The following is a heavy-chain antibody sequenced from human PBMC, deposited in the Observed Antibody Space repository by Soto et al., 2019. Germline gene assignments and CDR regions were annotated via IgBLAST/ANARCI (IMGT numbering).Heavy chain of an antibody. V-gene: IGHV1-18*04. CDR3: ASGRGED. CDR1: GYTFTSYG. J-gene: IGHJ6*02. Sequence: ASVKVSCKASGYTFTSYGISWVRQAPGQGLEWMGWISAYNGNTNYAQKFQGRVTITADESTSTAYMELSSLRSEDTAVYYCASGRGEDWGQGTTVTVSS. CDR2: ISAYNGNT.